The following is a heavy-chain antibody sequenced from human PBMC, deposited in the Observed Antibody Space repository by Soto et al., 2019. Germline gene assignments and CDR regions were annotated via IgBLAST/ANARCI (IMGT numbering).Heavy chain of an antibody. J-gene: IGHJ6*02. CDR1: GGSISSSNW. CDR2: IYHSGST. CDR3: AGAYSGYDNPAYYYYYGMDV. D-gene: IGHD5-12*01. Sequence: QVQLQESGPGLVKPSGTLSLTCAVSGGSISSSNWWSWVRQPPGKGLEWIGEIYHSGSTNYNPSLKSRVTISVDKSKNQFSLKLSSVTAADTAVYYCAGAYSGYDNPAYYYYYGMDVWGQGTTVTVSS. V-gene: IGHV4-4*02.